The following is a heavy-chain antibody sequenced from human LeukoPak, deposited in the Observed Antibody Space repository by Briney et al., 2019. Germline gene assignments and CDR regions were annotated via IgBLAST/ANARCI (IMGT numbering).Heavy chain of an antibody. CDR1: AFTFSDYS. CDR3: AREDDSWGPNNLDL. D-gene: IGHD7-27*01. CDR2: IDTSSSTM. V-gene: IGHV3-48*02. J-gene: IGHJ3*01. Sequence: GGSLRLSCTASAFTFSDYSMNWVRQAPGKGLEWISYIDTSSSTMYYADSVMGRFTISRDNAKESLYLQMNSLRDEDTAVYYCAREDDSWGPNNLDLWGQGTMVTVSS.